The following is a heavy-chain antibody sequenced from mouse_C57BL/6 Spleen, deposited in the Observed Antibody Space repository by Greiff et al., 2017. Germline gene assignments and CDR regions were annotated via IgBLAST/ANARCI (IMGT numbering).Heavy chain of an antibody. Sequence: QVTLKVCGAELARPGASVKMSCKASGYTFTSYTMHWVKQRPGQGLEWIGYINPSSGYTKYNQKFKDKATLTADKSSSTAYMQLSSLTSEDSAVYYCARSRDDYDGGAMDYWGQGTSVTVSS. CDR3: ARSRDDYDGGAMDY. CDR1: GYTFTSYT. D-gene: IGHD2-4*01. J-gene: IGHJ4*01. CDR2: INPSSGYT. V-gene: IGHV1-4*01.